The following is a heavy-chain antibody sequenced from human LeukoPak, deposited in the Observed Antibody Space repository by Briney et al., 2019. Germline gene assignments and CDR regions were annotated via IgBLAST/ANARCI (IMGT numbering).Heavy chain of an antibody. CDR2: INHSGST. CDR3: AVMVRGVIMANWFDP. J-gene: IGHJ5*02. CDR1: GGSFSGYY. V-gene: IGHV4-34*01. D-gene: IGHD3-10*01. Sequence: PSETLSLTCAVYGGSFSGYYWSWIRQPPGKGLEWIGEINHSGSTNYNPSLKSRVTISVDPSKNQFSLKLSSVTAADTAVYYCAVMVRGVIMANWFDPWGQGTLVTVSS.